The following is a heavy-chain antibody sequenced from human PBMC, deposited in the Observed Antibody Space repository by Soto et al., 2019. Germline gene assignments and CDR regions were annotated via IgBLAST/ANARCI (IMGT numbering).Heavy chain of an antibody. Sequence: ASVKVSCKASGYTFTSHGISWVRQAPGQGLEWMGWISTYNGNTNYAQKLQGRVTMTTDTSTSTAYMELRSLRSDDTAVYYCARDRCTWGCYMFDPWGQGTLVTVSS. CDR1: GYTFTSHG. D-gene: IGHD2-15*01. J-gene: IGHJ5*02. V-gene: IGHV1-18*01. CDR3: ARDRCTWGCYMFDP. CDR2: ISTYNGNT.